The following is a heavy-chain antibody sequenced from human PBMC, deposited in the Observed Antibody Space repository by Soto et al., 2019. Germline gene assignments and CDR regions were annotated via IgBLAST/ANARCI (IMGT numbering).Heavy chain of an antibody. D-gene: IGHD4-17*01. Sequence: GECLKSSGQGSGYNFTSYWIGWVRQMPGKGLEWMGRIDPSDSYTNYSPSFQGHVTISADKSISTAYLQWSSLKASDTAMYYCAVHSKGRMTTVIPYYGMDVWGQGTTVTVSS. CDR2: IDPSDSYT. CDR3: AVHSKGRMTTVIPYYGMDV. CDR1: GYNFTSYW. V-gene: IGHV5-10-1*01. J-gene: IGHJ6*02.